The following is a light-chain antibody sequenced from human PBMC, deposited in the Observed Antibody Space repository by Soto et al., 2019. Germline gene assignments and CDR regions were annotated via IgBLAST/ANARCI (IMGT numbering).Light chain of an antibody. CDR3: QQYNSYSLT. CDR2: KAS. J-gene: IGKJ1*01. V-gene: IGKV1-5*03. Sequence: DIQMTQSPSTLSASVGDRGTITCRASQSISSWLAWYQQKPGKAPKLLIYKASSLESGVPSRFSGSGSGTEFTLTISSLQPDDFATYYCQQYNSYSLTFGQGTKVDI. CDR1: QSISSW.